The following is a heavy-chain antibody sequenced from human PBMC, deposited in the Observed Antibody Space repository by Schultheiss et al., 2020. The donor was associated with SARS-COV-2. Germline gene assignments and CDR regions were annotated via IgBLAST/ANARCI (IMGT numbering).Heavy chain of an antibody. CDR2: INPILGIA. CDR1: GYTFTGYY. D-gene: IGHD6-19*01. J-gene: IGHJ4*02. Sequence: SVKVSCKASGYTFTGYYMHWVRQAPGQGLEWMGRINPILGIANYAQKFQGRVTITADKSTSTAYMELSSLRSEDTAVYYCAKGTTKAVAGKGTFDYWGQGTLVTVSS. V-gene: IGHV1-69*10. CDR3: AKGTTKAVAGKGTFDY.